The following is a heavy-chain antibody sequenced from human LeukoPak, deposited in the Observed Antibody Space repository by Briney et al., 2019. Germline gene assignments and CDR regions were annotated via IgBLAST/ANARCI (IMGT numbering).Heavy chain of an antibody. CDR1: GFTFSSYG. CDR3: AKTVAGTGYFDY. V-gene: IGHV3-30*18. CDR2: ISYDGSNK. Sequence: GGSLRLSCAASGFTFSSYGMHWVRQAPGKGLEWVAAISYDGSNKYYADSVKGRFTISRDNSKNTLYLQMNSLRAEDTAVYYCAKTVAGTGYFDYWGQGTLVTVSS. D-gene: IGHD6-19*01. J-gene: IGHJ4*02.